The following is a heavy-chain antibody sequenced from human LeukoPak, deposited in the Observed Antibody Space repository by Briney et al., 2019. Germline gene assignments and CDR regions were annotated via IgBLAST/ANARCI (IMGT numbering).Heavy chain of an antibody. V-gene: IGHV4-34*01. CDR2: INHSGST. CDR3: VRHFYYFDTSGYSNFDS. D-gene: IGHD3-22*01. J-gene: IGHJ4*02. CDR1: GGSFSGYY. Sequence: PSETLSLTCAVYGGSFSGYYWSWIRQPPGKGLEWIGEINHSGSTNYNPSLKSRVTISVDTSKNQFSLKLSSVTATDTAIYYCVRHFYYFDTSGYSNFDSWGQGSLVTVSS.